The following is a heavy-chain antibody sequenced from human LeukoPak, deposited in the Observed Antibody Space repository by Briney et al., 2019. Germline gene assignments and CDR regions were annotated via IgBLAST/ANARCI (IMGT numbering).Heavy chain of an antibody. Sequence: ASVKVSCKATSRISWVRQAPGQGLEWMGWIGTYGGDTYYAQKFQGRITVTTDIPTSTVYMELRNLRSDDTAVYYCARDLWNFYDDSGYNRDFDSWGQGTLVTVSS. D-gene: IGHD3-22*01. V-gene: IGHV1-18*01. CDR3: ARDLWNFYDDSGYNRDFDS. J-gene: IGHJ5*01. CDR2: IGTYGGDT. CDR1: TSR.